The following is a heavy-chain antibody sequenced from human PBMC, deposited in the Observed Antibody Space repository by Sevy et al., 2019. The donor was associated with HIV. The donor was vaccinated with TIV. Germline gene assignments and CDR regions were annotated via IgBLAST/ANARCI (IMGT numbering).Heavy chain of an antibody. CDR3: VIGDTPRLTGSGTRLKDQSLNYFHF. Sequence: ASVKVSCKVPGCTLSEVSMHWVRQAPGKGLEWMGGFVPEDGEIVYAQKLQGRVTVAEDTLTDTAYLEVTNLRSEDTATYFCVIGDTPRLTGSGTRLKDQSLNYFHFWGQGTLVTVSS. CDR1: GCTLSEVS. CDR2: FVPEDGEI. D-gene: IGHD2-2*01. J-gene: IGHJ4*02. V-gene: IGHV1-24*01.